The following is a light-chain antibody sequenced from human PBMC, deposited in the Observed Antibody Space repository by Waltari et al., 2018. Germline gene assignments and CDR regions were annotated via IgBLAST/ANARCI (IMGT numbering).Light chain of an antibody. CDR2: GNN. J-gene: IGLJ2*01. CDR3: QSYDTDVSGSSVV. V-gene: IGLV1-40*01. Sequence: QSVLTQPPSVSGAPGQRVTISCPGSSSNLGAGYDVHRYHPLPRKAPTLLLYGNNNRPSGVPDRFSGSKSGTSASLAITGLRAEDEADYYCQSYDTDVSGSSVVFGGGTKLTVL. CDR1: SSNLGAGYD.